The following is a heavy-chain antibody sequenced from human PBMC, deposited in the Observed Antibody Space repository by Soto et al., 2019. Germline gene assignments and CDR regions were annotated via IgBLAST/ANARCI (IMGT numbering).Heavy chain of an antibody. Sequence: SETLSLTCTVSGGSISTSSAYWGWIRQPPGKGLEWLGSIYYLGNTNYNPSLKSRVTISVDTSKNQFSLKLSSVTAADTAVYYCARTHIIAAGFDYWGQGTLVTVSS. J-gene: IGHJ4*02. CDR1: GGSISTSSAY. D-gene: IGHD6-13*01. V-gene: IGHV4-39*07. CDR3: ARTHIIAAGFDY. CDR2: IYYLGNT.